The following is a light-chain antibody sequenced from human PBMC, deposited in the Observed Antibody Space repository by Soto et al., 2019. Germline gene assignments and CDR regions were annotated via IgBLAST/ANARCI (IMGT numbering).Light chain of an antibody. Sequence: EIVMTQSPATLSVSPGEIATLSFSASQRLSSNLAWYRQKPGQAPRLLIYGVSTRATGVPARFSGSGSGTEFTLTISSLQSEDSAVYYCQQYKNWLALTFGGGTKVDIK. CDR2: GVS. J-gene: IGKJ4*01. V-gene: IGKV3-15*01. CDR3: QQYKNWLALT. CDR1: QRLSSN.